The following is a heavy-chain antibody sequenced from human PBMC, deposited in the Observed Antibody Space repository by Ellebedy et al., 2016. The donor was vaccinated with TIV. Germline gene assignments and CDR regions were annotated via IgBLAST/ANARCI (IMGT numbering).Heavy chain of an antibody. CDR3: AKDLRQRLPEIAFDI. Sequence: GGSLRLSXAASGFTFSSYGMHWVRQAPGKGLEWVAVISYDGSKKSYADSVKGRFTISRDNSKNTLYLQMNSLRAEDTAVYYCAKDLRQRLPEIAFDIWGQGTMVTVSS. V-gene: IGHV3-30*18. CDR2: ISYDGSKK. D-gene: IGHD6-25*01. J-gene: IGHJ3*02. CDR1: GFTFSSYG.